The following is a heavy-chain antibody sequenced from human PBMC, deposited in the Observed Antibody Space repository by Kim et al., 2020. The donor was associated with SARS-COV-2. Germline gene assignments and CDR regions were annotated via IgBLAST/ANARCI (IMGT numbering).Heavy chain of an antibody. Sequence: GGSLRLSCAASGFTFSGYAMTWVRQAPGKGLEWVSGIRDDGVATYYADYVKCRFTIARYNSTITVLLQMVSLEDEDPSLYVCVKGRGSREPVLPFDYRG. V-gene: IGHV3-23*01. CDR2: IRDDGVAT. CDR3: VKGRGSREPVLPFDY. J-gene: IGHJ4*01. D-gene: IGHD3-10*01. CDR1: GFTFSGYA.